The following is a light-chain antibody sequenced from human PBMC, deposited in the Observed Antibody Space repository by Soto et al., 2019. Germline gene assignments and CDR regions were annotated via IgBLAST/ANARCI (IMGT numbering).Light chain of an antibody. Sequence: EIVMTQSPATLSVSPGERATLSCRASQSVSSNLAWYQQKPGQAPRLLIYGASIRATANPVRFSGSGSGTAFTLTISSLQSEDFAVYYCQQYYNWPPWTFGQGTKVEIK. J-gene: IGKJ1*01. CDR1: QSVSSN. V-gene: IGKV3-15*01. CDR2: GAS. CDR3: QQYYNWPPWT.